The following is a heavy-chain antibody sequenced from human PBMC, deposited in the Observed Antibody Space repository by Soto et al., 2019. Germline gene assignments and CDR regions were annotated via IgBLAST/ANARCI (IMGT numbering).Heavy chain of an antibody. Sequence: SETLSLTCTVSGGSISSSYWSWVRQTPGKTLEWIGYIYYNRKTDYNPSLKSRVTISVDTSKSQVSLKLTSVSAADTAVYYCARESDWSGYFVFWGQGSPVTVSS. CDR3: ARESDWSGYFVF. J-gene: IGHJ4*02. D-gene: IGHD3-3*01. CDR2: IYYNRKT. V-gene: IGHV4-59*01. CDR1: GGSISSSY.